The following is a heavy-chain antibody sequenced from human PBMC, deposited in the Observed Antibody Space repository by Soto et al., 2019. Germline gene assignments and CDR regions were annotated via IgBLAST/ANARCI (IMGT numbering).Heavy chain of an antibody. D-gene: IGHD3-9*01. J-gene: IGHJ4*02. CDR1: GFTVSSNY. Sequence: PGGSLRLSCAASGFTVSSNYMSWVRQAPGKGLEWVSVIYSGGSTYYADSVKGRFTISRDNSKNTLYLQMNSLRAEDTAVYYFARVIWDYDILTGYYTPVGFDYWGQGTLVTVSS. CDR3: ARVIWDYDILTGYYTPVGFDY. CDR2: IYSGGST. V-gene: IGHV3-66*01.